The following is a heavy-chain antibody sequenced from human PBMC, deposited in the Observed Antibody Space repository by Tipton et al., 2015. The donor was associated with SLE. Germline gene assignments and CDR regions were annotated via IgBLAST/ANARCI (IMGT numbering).Heavy chain of an antibody. D-gene: IGHD3-22*01. CDR2: IHYSGST. CDR3: ARFIRPTSESSGYPAD. Sequence: LRLSCAVSGGSISNDYWSWIRQSPGEGLEWIGYIHYSGSTNYNPPLKSRVTISIDSSKNQFSLKLSSVTAADTAVYHCARFIRPTSESSGYPADWGQGTLVTVSS. J-gene: IGHJ4*02. CDR1: GGSISNDY. V-gene: IGHV4-59*08.